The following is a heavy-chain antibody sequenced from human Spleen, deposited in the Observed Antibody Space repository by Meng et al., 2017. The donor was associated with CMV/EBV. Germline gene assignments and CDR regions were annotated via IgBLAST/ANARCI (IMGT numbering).Heavy chain of an antibody. CDR2: IYYNGSP. CDR1: GGSIRSGDYY. CDR3: VRDIGGLGKIDS. J-gene: IGHJ4*02. V-gene: IGHV4-30-4*08. Sequence: TVSGGSIRSGDYYWSWIRQPPGKGLEWIGYIYYNGSPYYNPPLQSRVSISVDTSKNHFSLKLNSVTAADTAVYYCVRDIGGLGKIDSWGQGTLVTVSS. D-gene: IGHD5-12*01.